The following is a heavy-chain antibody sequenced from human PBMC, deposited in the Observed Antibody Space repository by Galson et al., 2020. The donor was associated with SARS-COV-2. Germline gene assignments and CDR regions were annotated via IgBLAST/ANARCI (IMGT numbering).Heavy chain of an antibody. CDR3: AREKGESAALGY. CDR1: GYSFPGYY. J-gene: IGHJ4*02. CDR2: INCHNGGT. D-gene: IGHD2-2*01. Sequence: ASVKVSCKASGYSFPGYYMHWVRQAPGQGLEWMGWINCHNGGTNYAQKFQGRVTMTRDASLDTVYMDLTSLTSDDTAIYYCAREKGESAALGYWGQGTLVDVSS. V-gene: IGHV1-2*02.